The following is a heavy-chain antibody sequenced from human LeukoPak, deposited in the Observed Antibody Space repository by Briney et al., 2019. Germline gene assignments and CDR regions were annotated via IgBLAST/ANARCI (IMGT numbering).Heavy chain of an antibody. CDR3: ARAVVTAIPSWFDP. V-gene: IGHV5-51*01. D-gene: IGHD2-21*02. J-gene: IGHJ5*02. CDR1: GCGFTSYW. Sequence: GEXLKISFKGSGCGFTSYWIGWVRPMTGKGMEWMGIIYPGDYDTRYSPSFQGQVTIKADKYINTTYLQWSSRKTSDTAMYYCARAVVTAIPSWFDPWGPGTLVTVSS. CDR2: IYPGDYDT.